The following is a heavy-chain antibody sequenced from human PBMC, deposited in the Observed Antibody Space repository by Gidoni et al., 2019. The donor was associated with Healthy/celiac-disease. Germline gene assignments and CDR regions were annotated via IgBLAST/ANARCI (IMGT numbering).Heavy chain of an antibody. CDR1: GFTFRSHG. J-gene: IGHJ6*02. D-gene: IGHD4-17*01. CDR3: AKANYGDYVYYYGRDV. CDR2: ISYDGRNK. Sequence: QVQLVESGGGVVQPGRSLRLSCGASGFTFRSHGMHGVRQAPGKGLEWVAVISYDGRNKYYADSMKGRFTISRDNSKNTLYLQMNSLRAEDTAVYYWAKANYGDYVYYYGRDVWGQGTTVTVSS. V-gene: IGHV3-30*18.